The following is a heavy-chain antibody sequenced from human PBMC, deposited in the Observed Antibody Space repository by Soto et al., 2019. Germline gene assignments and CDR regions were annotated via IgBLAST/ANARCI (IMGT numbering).Heavy chain of an antibody. J-gene: IGHJ6*02. CDR2: IYPVDSDT. V-gene: IGHV5-51*01. CDR1: GYSFTSYW. CDR3: ARGGSYWAWATDV. Sequence: PGESLKISCQASGYSFTSYWIGWVRQMPGKGLEWMGIIYPVDSDTRYSPSFQGQVTISVDKSISTAYLEWSSLKASYTAMYYCARGGSYWAWATDVWGQGTTVTVSS. D-gene: IGHD3-16*01.